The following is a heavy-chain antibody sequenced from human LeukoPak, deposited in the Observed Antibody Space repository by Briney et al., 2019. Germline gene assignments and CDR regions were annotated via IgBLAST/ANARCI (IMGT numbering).Heavy chain of an antibody. CDR2: IIPIFGTA. V-gene: IGHV1-69*13. Sequence: SVKVSCKASGGTFSSYAISWVQQAPGQGLEWMGGIIPIFGTANYAQKFQGRVTITADESTSTAYMELSSLRSEDTAVYYCARDPTDYYGPGSYGDYWGQGTLATVSS. D-gene: IGHD3-10*01. J-gene: IGHJ4*02. CDR3: ARDPTDYYGPGSYGDY. CDR1: GGTFSSYA.